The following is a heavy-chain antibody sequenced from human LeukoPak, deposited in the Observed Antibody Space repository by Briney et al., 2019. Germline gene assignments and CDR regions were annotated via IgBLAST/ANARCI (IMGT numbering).Heavy chain of an antibody. CDR3: ARWSGSVTARNYYYYMDV. Sequence: SETLSLTCTVSGGSVRRGNYYWTWIRQPAGSGLEWIGRIYTSGTTDYNPSLRTRVTISVDASRNQFSLNLSSVTAADTAVYYCARWSGSVTARNYYYYMDVRGEGTTVTVSS. D-gene: IGHD6-6*01. J-gene: IGHJ6*03. V-gene: IGHV4-61*02. CDR2: IYTSGTT. CDR1: GGSVRRGNYY.